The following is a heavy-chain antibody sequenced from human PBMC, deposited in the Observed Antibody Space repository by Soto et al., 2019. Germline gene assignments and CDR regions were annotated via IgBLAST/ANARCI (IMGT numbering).Heavy chain of an antibody. CDR3: AKESGSERYAAYFDL. J-gene: IGHJ4*02. Sequence: QVQLVESGGGVVQPGTSLRLACEASGFTLSNIGMQWVRQAPGKGLEWVAVISAGGNTKYYADSVKGRFTISRDNFKNTLCLQMNGLRTEVTAVYDGAKESGSERYAAYFDLWGQGTRVNVSS. V-gene: IGHV3-30*18. CDR2: ISAGGNTK. CDR1: GFTLSNIG. D-gene: IGHD3-3*01.